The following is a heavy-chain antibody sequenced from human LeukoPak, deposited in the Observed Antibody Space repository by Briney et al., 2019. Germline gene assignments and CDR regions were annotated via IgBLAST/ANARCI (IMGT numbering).Heavy chain of an antibody. CDR3: ARAGTVITIFGVVIPEDAFDI. Sequence: GGSLRLSCVASGFTFSSYGRHGVRQAPGKGLEGVAVICYDGSKKYYADSVKGRFTISRDNSKNPLYLQINSLRAEDTAVYYCARAGTVITIFGVVIPEDAFDIWGQGTMVTVSS. CDR2: ICYDGSKK. CDR1: GFTFSSYG. V-gene: IGHV3-33*01. D-gene: IGHD3-3*01. J-gene: IGHJ3*02.